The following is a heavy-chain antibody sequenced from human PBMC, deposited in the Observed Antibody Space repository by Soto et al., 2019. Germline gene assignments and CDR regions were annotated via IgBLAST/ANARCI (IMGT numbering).Heavy chain of an antibody. V-gene: IGHV5-51*01. CDR2: IYPGDSDT. J-gene: IGHJ6*02. D-gene: IGHD2-15*01. Sequence: GESLKISCDGSGYSFTSYCIGLVLQMPGKGLEWMGIIYPGDSDTRYSPSFQGQVTISADKSISTAYLQWSSLKASDTAMYYCARQSCSGGSCTYYYYGMDVWGQGTTVTVS. CDR3: ARQSCSGGSCTYYYYGMDV. CDR1: GYSFTSYC.